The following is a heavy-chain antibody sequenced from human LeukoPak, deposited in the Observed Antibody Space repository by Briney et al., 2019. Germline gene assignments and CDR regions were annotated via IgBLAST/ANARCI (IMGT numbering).Heavy chain of an antibody. CDR1: GGSISSYY. CDR3: ARHGASYPYSY. CDR2: IYYSGST. Sequence: SETLSLTCTVSGGSISSYYWIWIRQPPGKGLEWIGYIYYSGSTNYNPSLKSRVTISVDTSKNHFSLKVSSVTAADTAVYYCARHGASYPYSYWGQGTLVTVSS. D-gene: IGHD1-26*01. V-gene: IGHV4-59*08. J-gene: IGHJ4*02.